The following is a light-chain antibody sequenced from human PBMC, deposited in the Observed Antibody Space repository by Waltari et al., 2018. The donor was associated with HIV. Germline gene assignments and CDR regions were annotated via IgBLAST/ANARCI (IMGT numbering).Light chain of an antibody. CDR2: DDS. J-gene: IGLJ1*01. CDR1: NIGRKS. V-gene: IGLV3-21*02. Sequence: SYVLTQPPSVSVAPGQTARITCGGDNIGRKSVHWYQQKSGQAPVLVVYDDSARPSGIPERFSGSSSGNTATLTISRVEAGDEADYYCQVWDTSTDHYVFATGTEVTVL. CDR3: QVWDTSTDHYV.